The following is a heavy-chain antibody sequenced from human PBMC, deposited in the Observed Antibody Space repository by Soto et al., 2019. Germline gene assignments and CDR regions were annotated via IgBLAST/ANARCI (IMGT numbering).Heavy chain of an antibody. V-gene: IGHV3-74*01. Sequence: EVQLVESGGGLVQPGGSLRLSCAASGFTFSSYWMHWVRQAPGKGLVWVSRINSDGSSTGYADPLKGRFTISRDNAKNTLYLQMNSLRAEDTAVYYCARDLGGSTKAGLGWFAYVWGQGTMVTVSS. CDR2: INSDGSST. CDR3: ARDLGGSTKAGLGWFAYV. D-gene: IGHD3-16*01. J-gene: IGHJ3*01. CDR1: GFTFSSYW.